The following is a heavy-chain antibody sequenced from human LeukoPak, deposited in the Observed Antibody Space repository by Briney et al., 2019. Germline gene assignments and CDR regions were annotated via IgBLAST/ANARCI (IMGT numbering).Heavy chain of an antibody. CDR2: IIPIFGTA. CDR3: ARASGDGELPSLSMGY. CDR1: GGTFSSYA. J-gene: IGHJ4*02. Sequence: ASVKVSCKASGGTFSSYAISWVRQAPGQGLEWMGGIIPIFGTANYAQKFQGRVTITADESTSTAYMELSSLRSEDTAVYYCARASGDGELPSLSMGYWGQGTLVTVPS. D-gene: IGHD1-26*01. V-gene: IGHV1-69*13.